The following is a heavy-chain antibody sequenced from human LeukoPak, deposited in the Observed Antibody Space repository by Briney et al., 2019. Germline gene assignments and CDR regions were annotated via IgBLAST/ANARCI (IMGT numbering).Heavy chain of an antibody. D-gene: IGHD3-22*01. CDR2: IFPGDSDI. J-gene: IGHJ4*02. CDR1: GYRFTSNW. CDR3: ARHGYGAD. Sequence: GESLKIFCNGSGYRFTSNWIGLVPQIPGKGLYWRGMIFPGDSDISYSPSLQGQVTISADNAISTTHLQWSSLKASDRGMYYCARHGYGADWGQGTLVTVSS. V-gene: IGHV5-51*01.